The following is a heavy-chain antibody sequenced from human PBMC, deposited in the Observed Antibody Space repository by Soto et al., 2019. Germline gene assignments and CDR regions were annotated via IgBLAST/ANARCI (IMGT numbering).Heavy chain of an antibody. CDR1: GYTFTGYY. J-gene: IGHJ3*02. Sequence: QVQLVQSGAEVKKPGASVKVSCKASGYTFTGYYMHWVRQAPGQGLEWMGWINPNSGGTNYAQKFQGWLTMTRETSIGTAYMELSRLRSDDTAVNYCAKERQRIAARPTPSKALDIWRQGTMVTVSS. V-gene: IGHV1-2*04. D-gene: IGHD6-6*01. CDR3: AKERQRIAARPTPSKALDI. CDR2: INPNSGGT.